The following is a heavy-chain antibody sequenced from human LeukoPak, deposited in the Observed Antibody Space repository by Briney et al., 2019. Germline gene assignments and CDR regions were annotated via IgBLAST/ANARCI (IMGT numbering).Heavy chain of an antibody. CDR3: ARAIGYSYGTIRFYYYGMDV. D-gene: IGHD5-18*01. CDR1: GGSFSGYY. CDR2: INHSGST. Sequence: NPSETLSLTCTVYGGSFSGYYWSWLRQPPGKGLEWLGEINHSGSTNYNPSRKSRVTISEDMSRNQFSLKLSSVTAADTAVYYCARAIGYSYGTIRFYYYGMDVWGQGTTVTVSS. J-gene: IGHJ6*02. V-gene: IGHV4-34*01.